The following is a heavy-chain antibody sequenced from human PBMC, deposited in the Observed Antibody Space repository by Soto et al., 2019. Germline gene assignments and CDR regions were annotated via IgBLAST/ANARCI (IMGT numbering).Heavy chain of an antibody. CDR2: ISYDGSNK. D-gene: IGHD6-19*01. V-gene: IGHV3-30*18. Sequence: GGSLRLSCAASGFTFSSYGMQWVRQAPGKGLEWVAVISYDGSNKYYADSVKGRFTISRDNSKNTLYLQMNSLRAEDTAVYYCAKGVAVAGKVMYYYYYKDVWGKGTTVTVSS. CDR1: GFTFSSYG. J-gene: IGHJ6*03. CDR3: AKGVAVAGKVMYYYYYKDV.